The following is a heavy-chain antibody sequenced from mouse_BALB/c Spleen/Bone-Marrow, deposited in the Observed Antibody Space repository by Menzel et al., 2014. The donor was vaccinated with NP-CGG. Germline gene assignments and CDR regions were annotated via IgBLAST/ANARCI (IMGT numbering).Heavy chain of an antibody. CDR1: GYSITSDYA. V-gene: IGHV3-2*02. Sequence: VQLQQSGPGLVKPSQSLSLTCTVTGYSITSDYAWNWIRQFPGNKLEWMGYISYSGSTSYNPSLKSRISITRDTSKNQFSLQLNSVTTEDTATYYCARWRYAMDYWGQGTSVTVSS. CDR2: ISYSGST. J-gene: IGHJ4*01. CDR3: ARWRYAMDY. D-gene: IGHD2-14*01.